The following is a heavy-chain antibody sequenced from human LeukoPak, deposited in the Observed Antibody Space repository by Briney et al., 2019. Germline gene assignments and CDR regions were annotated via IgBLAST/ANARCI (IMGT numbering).Heavy chain of an antibody. CDR2: IYTSGST. CDR1: GGSISSGSYY. Sequence: SETLSLTCTVSGGSISSGSYYWSWIRQPAGKGLEWIGRIYTSGSTNYNPSLRTRVTISVDRSKNQFSLRLSSVTAADTAVYYCARETLRVGGFDYWGQGTLVTVSS. CDR3: ARETLRVGGFDY. V-gene: IGHV4-61*02. J-gene: IGHJ4*02. D-gene: IGHD3-16*01.